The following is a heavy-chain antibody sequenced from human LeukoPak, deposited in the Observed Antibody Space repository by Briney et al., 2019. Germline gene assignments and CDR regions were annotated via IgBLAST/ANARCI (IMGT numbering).Heavy chain of an antibody. V-gene: IGHV3-9*01. CDR3: ARAQLLAFSYYYYYMDV. CDR1: GFTFDDYA. J-gene: IGHJ6*03. Sequence: PGRSLRLSCAASGFTFDDYAMHWVRQAPWKGLEWVSGISWNSGSIGYADSVKGRFTISRDNAKNSLYLQMNSLRAEDTALYYCARAQLLAFSYYYYYMDVWGKGTTVTVSS. CDR2: ISWNSGSI. D-gene: IGHD2-2*01.